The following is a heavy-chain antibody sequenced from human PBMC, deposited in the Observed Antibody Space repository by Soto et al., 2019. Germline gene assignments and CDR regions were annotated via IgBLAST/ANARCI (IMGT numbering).Heavy chain of an antibody. CDR2: ISGSGGST. CDR1: GFTFSSYA. D-gene: IGHD3-10*01. J-gene: IGHJ5*02. CDR3: ATLGHYYGSGLVNWFDP. Sequence: GGSLRLSCAASGFTFSSYAMSWVRQAPGKGLEWVSAISGSGGSTYYADSVKGRFTISRDNSKNTAYMELSSLRSEDTAVYYCATLGHYYGSGLVNWFDPWGQGTLVTVSS. V-gene: IGHV3-23*01.